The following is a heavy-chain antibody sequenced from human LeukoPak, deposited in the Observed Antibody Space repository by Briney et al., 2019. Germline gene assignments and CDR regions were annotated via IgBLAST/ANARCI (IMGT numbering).Heavy chain of an antibody. CDR1: GFTFSSYG. Sequence: PGGSVTLSCAASGFTFSSYGMTWLRQAPGKGLERVSGITGSGGNTYYADSVKGRFTISRDNSKNTLYLQMNSLRAEDTAVYYCAKGMAATGTWYFDLWGRGTLVTVSS. J-gene: IGHJ2*01. D-gene: IGHD6-13*01. CDR2: ITGSGGNT. CDR3: AKGMAATGTWYFDL. V-gene: IGHV3-23*01.